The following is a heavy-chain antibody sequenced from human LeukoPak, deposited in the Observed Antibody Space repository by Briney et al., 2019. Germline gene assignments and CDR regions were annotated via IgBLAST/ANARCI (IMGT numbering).Heavy chain of an antibody. CDR2: ISYDGIHK. V-gene: IGHV3-30-3*01. CDR3: ARGPLYNYDILTGYDY. CDR1: GFTVSSNY. D-gene: IGHD3-9*01. Sequence: GGSLRLSCAASGFTVSSNYMSWVRQAPGKGLEWVAVISYDGIHKYYADSVKGRFTISRDNSRNTLYLQMDSLRAEDTAVYYCARGPLYNYDILTGYDYWGQGTLVTVSS. J-gene: IGHJ4*02.